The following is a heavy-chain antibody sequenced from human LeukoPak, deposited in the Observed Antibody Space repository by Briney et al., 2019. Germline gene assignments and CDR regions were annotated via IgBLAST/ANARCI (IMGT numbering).Heavy chain of an antibody. CDR1: GYTFTSYD. D-gene: IGHD3-3*01. J-gene: IGHJ6*03. CDR2: MNPNSGNT. CDR3: ARVSVLRFLEWLHYYMDV. Sequence: ASVKVSCKASGYTFTSYDINWVRQATGQGLEWMGWMNPNSGNTGYAQKFQGRVTITRNTSISTAYMELSSLRSGDTAVYYCARVSVLRFLEWLHYYMDVWGKGTTVTVSS. V-gene: IGHV1-8*03.